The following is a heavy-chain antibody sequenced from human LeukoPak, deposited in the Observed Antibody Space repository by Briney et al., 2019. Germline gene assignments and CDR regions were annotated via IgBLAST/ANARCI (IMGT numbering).Heavy chain of an antibody. D-gene: IGHD2-21*02. Sequence: GGSLRLSCAASGFTFSSYSMNWVRQAPGKGLEWVSSISSSSSYIYYADSVKGRFTISRDNAKNSLYLQMNSLRAEDTAVYYCARDGGDNGDAFDIWGQGTMVTVSS. CDR3: ARDGGDNGDAFDI. J-gene: IGHJ3*02. CDR2: ISSSSSYI. CDR1: GFTFSSYS. V-gene: IGHV3-21*01.